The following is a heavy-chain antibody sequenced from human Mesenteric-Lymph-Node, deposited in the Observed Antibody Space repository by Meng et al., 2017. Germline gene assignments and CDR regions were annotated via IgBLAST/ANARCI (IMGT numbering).Heavy chain of an antibody. Sequence: ASVKVSCKASGYTFTTYYMHWVRQAPGQGLEWRGLINPSGGTTSYAQKFQGRVTMTRDTSISTAYMELSRLRSDDTAVYYCARDLKWIRGYWGQGTLVTVSS. CDR2: INPSGGTT. CDR3: ARDLKWIRGY. V-gene: IGHV1-46*01. J-gene: IGHJ4*02. D-gene: IGHD5-12*01. CDR1: GYTFTTYY.